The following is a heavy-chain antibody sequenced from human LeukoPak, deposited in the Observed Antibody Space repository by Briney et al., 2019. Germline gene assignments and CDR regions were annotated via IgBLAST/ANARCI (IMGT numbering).Heavy chain of an antibody. V-gene: IGHV1-3*01. CDR2: INAGNGNT. J-gene: IGHJ4*02. CDR1: GYTFTSYA. CDR3: ATYGSGSKFDY. Sequence: ASVKVTCNASGYTFTSYAMHWVRQAPGQRLEWMGWINAGNGNTKYSQKFQGRVTITRDTSASTAYMELSSLRSEDTAVYYCATYGSGSKFDYWGQGTLVTVSS. D-gene: IGHD3-10*01.